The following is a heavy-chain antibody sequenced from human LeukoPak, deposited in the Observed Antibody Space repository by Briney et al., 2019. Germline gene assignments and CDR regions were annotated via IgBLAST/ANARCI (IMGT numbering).Heavy chain of an antibody. CDR3: ARRSTYYYDSSGPDY. D-gene: IGHD3-22*01. CDR2: IYYSGST. J-gene: IGHJ4*02. CDR1: GGSISSYY. Sequence: SETLSLTCTVSGGSISSYYWSWIRQPPGKGLEWIGYIYYSGSTNYNPSLKSRVTISVDTSKNQFSLKLSSVTAADTAVYYCARRSTYYYDSSGPDYWGQGTLVTVSS. V-gene: IGHV4-59*01.